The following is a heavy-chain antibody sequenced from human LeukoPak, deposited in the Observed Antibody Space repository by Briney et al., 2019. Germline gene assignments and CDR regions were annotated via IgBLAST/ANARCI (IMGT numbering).Heavy chain of an antibody. CDR3: ARGLDITIFGVVPNWFDP. CDR1: GGSISSYY. V-gene: IGHV4-59*01. CDR2: IYYSGST. J-gene: IGHJ5*02. Sequence: PSGTLSLTCTVSGGSISSYYWSWIRQPPGKGLGWIGYIYYSGSTNYNPSLKSRVTISVDTSKNQFSLKLSSVTAADTAVYYCARGLDITIFGVVPNWFDPWGQGTLVTVSS. D-gene: IGHD3-3*01.